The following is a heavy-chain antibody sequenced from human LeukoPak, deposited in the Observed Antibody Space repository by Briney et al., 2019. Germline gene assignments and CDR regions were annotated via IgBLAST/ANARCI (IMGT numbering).Heavy chain of an antibody. CDR3: AREGGYYGSGMGWFDP. D-gene: IGHD3-10*01. CDR1: GFTFSSYW. V-gene: IGHV3-74*01. CDR2: INSDGTST. J-gene: IGHJ5*02. Sequence: GGSLRLSCAASGFTFSSYWMHWVRQAPGKGLVWVSRINSDGTSTSYADSVKGRFTLSRDNAKNTPYLQMNSLGAEDTAVYYCAREGGYYGSGMGWFDPWGQGTLVTVSS.